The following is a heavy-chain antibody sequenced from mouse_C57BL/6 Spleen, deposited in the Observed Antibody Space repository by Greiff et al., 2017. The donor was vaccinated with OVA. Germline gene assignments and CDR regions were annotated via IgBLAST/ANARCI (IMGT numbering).Heavy chain of an antibody. J-gene: IGHJ3*01. Sequence: QVQLQQSGAELVRPGTSVKVSCKASGYAFTNYLIEWVKQRPGQGLEWIGVINPGSGGTNYNEKFKGKATLTADKSSSTAYMQLRSLTSEDSAVYYCARETAQALFAYWGQGTLVTVSA. D-gene: IGHD3-2*02. V-gene: IGHV1-54*01. CDR1: GYAFTNYL. CDR3: ARETAQALFAY. CDR2: INPGSGGT.